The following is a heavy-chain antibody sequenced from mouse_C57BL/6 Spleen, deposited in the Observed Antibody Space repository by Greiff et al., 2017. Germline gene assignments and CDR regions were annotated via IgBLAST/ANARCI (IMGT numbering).Heavy chain of an antibody. Sequence: EVQLQQSGPELVKPGASVKISCKASGYTFTDYYMNWVKQSHGKSLEWIGDINPNNGGTSYNQKFKGKATFTVDKSSSTAYMELRSLTSEDSAVYYCARGNYYGSSYDFDYWGQGTTLTVSS. D-gene: IGHD1-1*01. V-gene: IGHV1-26*01. CDR3: ARGNYYGSSYDFDY. CDR2: INPNNGGT. J-gene: IGHJ2*01. CDR1: GYTFTDYY.